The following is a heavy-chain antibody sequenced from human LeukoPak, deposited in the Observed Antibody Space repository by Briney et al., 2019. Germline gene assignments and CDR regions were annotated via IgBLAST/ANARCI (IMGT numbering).Heavy chain of an antibody. D-gene: IGHD1-1*01. CDR2: INPNSGGT. Sequence: ASVKVSCKASGGTFSSYAISWVRQAPGQGLEWMGWINPNSGGTNYAQKFQGRVTMTRDTSISTAYMELSRLRSDDTAVYYCARLGTTGTLQIWGQGTMVTVSS. CDR1: GGTFSSYA. CDR3: ARLGTTGTLQI. V-gene: IGHV1-2*02. J-gene: IGHJ3*02.